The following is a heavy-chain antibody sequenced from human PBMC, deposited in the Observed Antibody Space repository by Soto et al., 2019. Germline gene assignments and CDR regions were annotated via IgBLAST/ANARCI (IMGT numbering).Heavy chain of an antibody. D-gene: IGHD4-4*01. CDR2: IKQDGSEK. CDR3: AREIKTTVIKYYYYGMDV. Sequence: PGGSLRLSCAASGFTFSSYWMNWGRQAPGKGLEWVANIKQDGSEKYYVDSVKGRFTISRDNAKNSLYLQMNSLRAEDTAVYYCAREIKTTVIKYYYYGMDVWGQGTTVTVSS. V-gene: IGHV3-7*01. J-gene: IGHJ6*02. CDR1: GFTFSSYW.